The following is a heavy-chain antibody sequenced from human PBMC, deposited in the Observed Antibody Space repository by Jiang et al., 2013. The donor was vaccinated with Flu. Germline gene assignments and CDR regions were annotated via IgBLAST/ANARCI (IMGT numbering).Heavy chain of an antibody. V-gene: IGHV3-49*05. CDR3: SRAPQQFVHGKYYFDY. CDR2: IRSKAYGGTA. Sequence: LVKPGRSLRLSCTASGFTFGDYAMSWFRQAPGKGLEWVGFIRSKAYGGTAEYAASVKGRFTISRDDSKSIAYLQMNSLKTEDTAVYYCSRAPQQFVHGKYYFDYWGQGTLVTVSS. D-gene: IGHD6-6*01. J-gene: IGHJ4*02. CDR1: GFTFGDYA.